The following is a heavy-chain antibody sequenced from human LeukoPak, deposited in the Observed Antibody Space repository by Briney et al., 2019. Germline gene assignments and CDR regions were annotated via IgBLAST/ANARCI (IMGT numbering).Heavy chain of an antibody. D-gene: IGHD6-19*01. CDR3: ARKDSSGWKFDS. Sequence: SETLSLTCTVSGGSISSYYWIWIRQPPGKGLEWIGYIYYSGSTNYNPSLKSRVTLSVDTSKNQFSLKLSSVTAADTAVYYCARKDSSGWKFDSWGQGIMVTVSS. CDR2: IYYSGST. V-gene: IGHV4-59*01. J-gene: IGHJ4*02. CDR1: GGSISSYY.